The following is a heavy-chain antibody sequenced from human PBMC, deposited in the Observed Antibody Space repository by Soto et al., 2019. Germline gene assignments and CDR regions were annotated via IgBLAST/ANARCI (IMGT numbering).Heavy chain of an antibody. CDR3: ARPECSGGSCYWPYYYYGMDV. V-gene: IGHV3-30-3*01. CDR2: ISYDGSNK. Sequence: GGSLRLSCAASGFTFSSYAMHWVRQAPGKGLEWVAVISYDGSNKYYADSVKGRFTISRDNSKNTLYLQMNSLRAEDTAVYYCARPECSGGSCYWPYYYYGMDVWGQGTTVTVSS. J-gene: IGHJ6*02. D-gene: IGHD2-15*01. CDR1: GFTFSSYA.